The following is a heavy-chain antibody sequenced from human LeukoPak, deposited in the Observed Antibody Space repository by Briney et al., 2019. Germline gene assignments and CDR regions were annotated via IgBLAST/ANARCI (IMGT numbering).Heavy chain of an antibody. CDR2: ISSSSSYI. CDR1: GFTFSSYS. Sequence: NSGGSLRLSCAASGFTFSSYSMNWVRQAPGKGLEWVSSISSSSSYIYYADSVKGRFTISRDNAKNSLYLQMTSLRAEDTAVYYCARDRGYYFDYWGQGTLVTVSS. D-gene: IGHD3-10*01. CDR3: ARDRGYYFDY. J-gene: IGHJ4*02. V-gene: IGHV3-21*01.